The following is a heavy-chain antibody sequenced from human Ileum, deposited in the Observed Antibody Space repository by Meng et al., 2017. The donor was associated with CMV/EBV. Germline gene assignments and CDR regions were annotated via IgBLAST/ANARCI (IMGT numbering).Heavy chain of an antibody. J-gene: IGHJ4*02. V-gene: IGHV1-69*10. CDR3: ARDPTVVTAGFFDY. CDR2: IIPILDRP. Sequence: SAQVPCKASGGTFNSYGISRVRQAPGQGLEWMGGIIPILDRPNYAQKFQGRVTITADKSTNTAYMELTSLRSEDTAVYYCARDPTVVTAGFFDYWGQGTLVTVSS. D-gene: IGHD4-23*01. CDR1: GGTFNSYG.